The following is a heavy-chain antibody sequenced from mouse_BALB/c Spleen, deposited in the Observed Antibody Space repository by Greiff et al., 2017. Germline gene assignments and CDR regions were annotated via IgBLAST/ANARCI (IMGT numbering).Heavy chain of an antibody. J-gene: IGHJ2*01. CDR1: GFTFNTYA. CDR3: VRLTGDY. V-gene: IGHV10-1*02. CDR2: IRSKSNNYAT. D-gene: IGHD4-1*01. Sequence: EVKLVESGGGLVQPKGSLKLSCAASGFTFNTYAMNWVRQAPGKGLEWVARIRSKSNNYATYYADSVKDRFTISRDDSQSMLYLQMNNLKTEDTAMYDCVRLTGDYWGQGTTLTVSS.